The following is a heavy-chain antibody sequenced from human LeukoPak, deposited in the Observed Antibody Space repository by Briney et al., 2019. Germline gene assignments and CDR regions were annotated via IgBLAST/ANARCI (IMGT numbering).Heavy chain of an antibody. V-gene: IGHV4-59*01. CDR3: ARGKLGMEAFDI. Sequence: PSETLSLTCTVSGGSISSYYWSWIRQPPGKGLEGIRYIEYSESTNYNPSLKSRVTISVDTSKNQFSLKLSSVTAADTAVYYCARGKLGMEAFDIWGQGTMVTVSS. D-gene: IGHD7-27*01. CDR2: IEYSEST. J-gene: IGHJ3*02. CDR1: GGSISSYY.